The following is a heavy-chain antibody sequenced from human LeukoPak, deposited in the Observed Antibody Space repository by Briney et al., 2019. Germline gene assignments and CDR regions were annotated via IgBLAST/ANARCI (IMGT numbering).Heavy chain of an antibody. V-gene: IGHV1-69*06. D-gene: IGHD6-13*01. CDR1: GGTFSSYA. CDR2: IIPIFGTA. Sequence: SVKVSCKASGGTFSSYAISWVRQAPGQGLEWMGGIIPIFGTANYAQKFQGRVTITADKSTSTAHMELSSLRSEDTAVYYCASSSWNEYFQHWGQGTLVTVSS. J-gene: IGHJ1*01. CDR3: ASSSWNEYFQH.